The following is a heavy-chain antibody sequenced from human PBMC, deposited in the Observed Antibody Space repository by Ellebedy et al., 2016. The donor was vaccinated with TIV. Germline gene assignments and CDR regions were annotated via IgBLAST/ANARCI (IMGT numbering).Heavy chain of an antibody. CDR2: INPSGGSI. CDR3: ARGYAEHDY. Sequence: ASVKVSXKASGYTFTSYHMHWVRQAPGQGLVWMGMINPSGGSINYAQKFQGRVTMTRDTSTSTVYMELSSLRSDDTAVYYSARGYAEHDYWGQGTLVTVSS. D-gene: IGHD2-2*01. CDR1: GYTFTSYH. V-gene: IGHV1-46*01. J-gene: IGHJ4*02.